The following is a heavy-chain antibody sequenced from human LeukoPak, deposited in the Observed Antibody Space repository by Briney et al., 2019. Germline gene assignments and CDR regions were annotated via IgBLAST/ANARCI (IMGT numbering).Heavy chain of an antibody. CDR2: INPNSGGT. D-gene: IGHD6-19*01. J-gene: IGHJ5*02. V-gene: IGHV1-2*02. CDR1: GYTFTGYY. Sequence: ASVKVSCKASGYTFTGYYMHWVRQAPGQGLEWMGWINPNSGGTNYAQKFQGRVTMTRDTSISTAYMELSRLRSDDTAVYYCARDSSGIAVANEIFDPWGQGTLVTVSS. CDR3: ARDSSGIAVANEIFDP.